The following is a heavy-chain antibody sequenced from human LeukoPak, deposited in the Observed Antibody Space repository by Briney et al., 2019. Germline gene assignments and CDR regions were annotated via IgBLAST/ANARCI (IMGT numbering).Heavy chain of an antibody. CDR2: IIPIFGTA. Sequence: GASVKVSCKASGGTFSSYAISWVRQAPGEGLEWMGRIIPIFGTANYAQKFQGRGTITTDEYTSTAYMELSSLRSEDTAVYYCARVVYCGGDCLMGYMDVWGKGTTVTVSS. V-gene: IGHV1-69*05. CDR1: GGTFSSYA. D-gene: IGHD2-21*02. J-gene: IGHJ6*03. CDR3: ARVVYCGGDCLMGYMDV.